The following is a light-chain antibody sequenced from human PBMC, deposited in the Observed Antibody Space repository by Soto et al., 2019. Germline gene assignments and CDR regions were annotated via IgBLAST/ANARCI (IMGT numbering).Light chain of an antibody. CDR2: DAS. Sequence: EIVLTQSPATLSLSPGERATLSCRASQSINRHLAWYRQKPGQAPRLLIYDASNRATGIPARFSGSGSGTDLTLTISSLEPEDFGVYYCQRRSNWPPVTFGGGTKVEIK. V-gene: IGKV3-11*01. J-gene: IGKJ4*01. CDR1: QSINRH. CDR3: QRRSNWPPVT.